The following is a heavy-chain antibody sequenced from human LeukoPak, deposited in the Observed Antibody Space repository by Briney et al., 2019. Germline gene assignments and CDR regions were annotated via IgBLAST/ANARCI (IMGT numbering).Heavy chain of an antibody. CDR2: INHSGST. D-gene: IGHD3-3*01. J-gene: IGHJ4*02. CDR3: ARGLNDSWTGENY. CDR1: DGSFSGYY. Sequence: SETLSLTCAVYDGSFSGYYWSWIRQPPGKWLEWIGEINHSGSTNYNPSLKSRVTISLDTSKSQFSLKVRYVTAADTAVYYCARGLNDSWTGENYWGQGTLVTVSS. V-gene: IGHV4-34*01.